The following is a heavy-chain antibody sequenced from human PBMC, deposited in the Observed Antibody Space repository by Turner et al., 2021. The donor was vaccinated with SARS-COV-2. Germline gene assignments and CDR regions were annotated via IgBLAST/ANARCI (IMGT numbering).Heavy chain of an antibody. CDR3: ARQSGGLVVTIFGVVPYAWFDP. Sequence: QVQLQQWGAGLFMPPESLCRTCAVYGGSFSLYYWSWIRQPPGKGLEWSREINHSRSPNYNPSLNSRVTISVDSSKNQFSLKLSYVPGANTGVYFCARQSGGLVVTIFGVVPYAWFDPWGQGTLVTVSS. D-gene: IGHD3-3*01. J-gene: IGHJ5*02. CDR2: INHSRSP. V-gene: IGHV4-34*01. CDR1: GGSFSLYY.